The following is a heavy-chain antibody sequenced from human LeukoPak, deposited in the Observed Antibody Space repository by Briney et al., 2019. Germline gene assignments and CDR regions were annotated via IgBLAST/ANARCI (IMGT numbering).Heavy chain of an antibody. D-gene: IGHD3-10*02. CDR1: GFTFSNYA. CDR2: IRYDGSNK. V-gene: IGHV3-30*02. Sequence: GGSLRLSCAASGFTFSNYAIHWVRQAPGKGLEWMAFIRYDGSNKYYVDSVKGRFTISRDNSKNSLYLQMNSLRAEDTAVYYCAELGITMIGGVWGKGTTVTISS. J-gene: IGHJ6*04. CDR3: AELGITMIGGV.